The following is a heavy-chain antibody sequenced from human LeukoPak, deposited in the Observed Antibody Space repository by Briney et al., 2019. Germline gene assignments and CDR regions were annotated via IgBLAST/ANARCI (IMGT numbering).Heavy chain of an antibody. Sequence: GRSLRLSCAASGFTFSSYAMHWVRQAPGKGLEWVAVISYDGSNKYYADSVKGRFTISRDNSKNTLYLQMNSLRAEDTAVYYCARSGSYYYYYGMDVWGQGTTVTVSS. CDR3: ARSGSYYYYYGMDV. J-gene: IGHJ6*02. V-gene: IGHV3-30*14. D-gene: IGHD6-25*01. CDR2: ISYDGSNK. CDR1: GFTFSSYA.